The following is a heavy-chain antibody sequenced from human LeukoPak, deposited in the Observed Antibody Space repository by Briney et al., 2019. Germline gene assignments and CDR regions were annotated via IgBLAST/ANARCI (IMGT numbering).Heavy chain of an antibody. J-gene: IGHJ4*02. D-gene: IGHD3-10*01. Sequence: GASVQVSCQASGYTFTSYYMHWVRQAPGQGLEWMGIISPSGGSTSYAQKFQGRVTMTRDTSTSTVYMELSSLRSEDTAVYYCARDRGDADVGYYFDYWGQGTLVTVSS. V-gene: IGHV1-46*01. CDR2: ISPSGGST. CDR1: GYTFTSYY. CDR3: ARDRGDADVGYYFDY.